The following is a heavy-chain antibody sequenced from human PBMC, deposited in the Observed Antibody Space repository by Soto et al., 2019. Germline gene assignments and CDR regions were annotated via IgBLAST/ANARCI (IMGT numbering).Heavy chain of an antibody. V-gene: IGHV4-34*01. D-gene: IGHD1-26*01. CDR3: ARGLRYSGPTGY. J-gene: IGHJ4*02. CDR1: GGSFSGYY. Sequence: PSETLSLTCAVYGGSFSGYYWSWIRQPPGKGLEWIGEINHSGSTNYNPSLKSRVTISVDTSKNQFSLKLSSVTAADTAVYYCARGLRYSGPTGYWGQGTLVTVSS. CDR2: INHSGST.